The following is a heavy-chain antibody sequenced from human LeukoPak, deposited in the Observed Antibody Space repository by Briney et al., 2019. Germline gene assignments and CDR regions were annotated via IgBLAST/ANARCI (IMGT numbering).Heavy chain of an antibody. CDR3: ARYSLYSSGWYPRSTNWFDP. Sequence: GGSLRLSCAASGFTFSSYSMNWVRQAPGKGLEWVSSISSSSSYIYYADSVKGRFTISRDNAKNSLYLQMYSLRAEDTAVYYCARYSLYSSGWYPRSTNWFDPWGQGTLVTVSS. J-gene: IGHJ5*02. D-gene: IGHD6-19*01. V-gene: IGHV3-21*01. CDR1: GFTFSSYS. CDR2: ISSSSSYI.